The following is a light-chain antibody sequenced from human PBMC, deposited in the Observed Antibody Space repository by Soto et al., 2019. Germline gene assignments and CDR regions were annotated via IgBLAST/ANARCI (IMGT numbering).Light chain of an antibody. CDR2: AAS. CDR1: QSISSY. Sequence: DIHMTQSPSTLPASVGDRVTITCRASQSISSYLNWYQQKPGKAPKLLIYAASSLQSGVPSRFSGGGSGTHFTFTISGLQPEDVATYYCQQYRTFPITFGQGTRLEIK. V-gene: IGKV1-39*01. J-gene: IGKJ5*01. CDR3: QQYRTFPIT.